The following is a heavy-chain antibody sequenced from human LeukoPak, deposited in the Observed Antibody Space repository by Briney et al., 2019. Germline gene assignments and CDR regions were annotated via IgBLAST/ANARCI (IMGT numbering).Heavy chain of an antibody. V-gene: IGHV1-18*01. J-gene: IGHJ4*02. CDR3: ARNYNILTASYGGGDS. CDR2: ISAYNGNT. CDR1: GYTFSSYG. D-gene: IGHD3-9*01. Sequence: ASVKVSCKASGYTFSSYGISWVRQAPGQGLEWMGWISAYNGNTNYAQKLQGRVTMTTDTSTSTAYMELRSLRSDDTAVYYCARNYNILTASYGGGDSWGQGTLVTVSS.